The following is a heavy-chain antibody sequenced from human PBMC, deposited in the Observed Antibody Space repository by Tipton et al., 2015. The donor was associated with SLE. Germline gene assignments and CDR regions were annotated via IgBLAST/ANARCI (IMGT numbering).Heavy chain of an antibody. V-gene: IGHV4-38-2*02. Sequence: TLSLTCIVSGYSINSGYFWGWVRQPPGRGLEWIATMYHSVPTHYNPSLKSRVTVSEDRSKNQFSLKLTSVTAADTAVYYCARGPPFMEWERNWFDPWGQGTQVTVSS. D-gene: IGHD3-3*02. CDR2: MYHSVPT. J-gene: IGHJ5*02. CDR1: GYSINSGYF. CDR3: ARGPPFMEWERNWFDP.